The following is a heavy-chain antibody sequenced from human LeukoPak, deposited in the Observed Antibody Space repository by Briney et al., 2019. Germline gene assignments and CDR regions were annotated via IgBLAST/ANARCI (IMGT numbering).Heavy chain of an antibody. CDR2: IWYDGSNK. Sequence: GGSLRLSCAASGFTFSSYGMHWVRQASGKGLEWVAVIWYDGSNKYYADSVKGRFTISRDNSKNTLYLQMNSLRAEDTAVYYCARGRTSGGSPVGWFDPWGQGTLVTVSS. CDR1: GFTFSSYG. CDR3: ARGRTSGGSPVGWFDP. J-gene: IGHJ5*02. V-gene: IGHV3-33*01. D-gene: IGHD2-15*01.